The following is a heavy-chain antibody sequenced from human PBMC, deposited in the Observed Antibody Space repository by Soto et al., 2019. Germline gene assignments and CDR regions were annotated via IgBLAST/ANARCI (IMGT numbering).Heavy chain of an antibody. D-gene: IGHD6-13*01. CDR3: ARGSSSWPPYYYYYGMDV. CDR1: GGSFSGYY. Sequence: SETLSLTCAVYGGSFSGYYWSWIRQPPGKGLEWIGEINHSGSTNYNPSLKSRVTISVDTSKNPFSLKLSSVTAADTAVYYCARGSSSWPPYYYYYGMDVWGQGTTVTVSS. V-gene: IGHV4-34*01. J-gene: IGHJ6*02. CDR2: INHSGST.